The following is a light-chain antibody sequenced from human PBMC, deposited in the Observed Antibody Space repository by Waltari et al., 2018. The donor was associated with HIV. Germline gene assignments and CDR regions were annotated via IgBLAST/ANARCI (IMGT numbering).Light chain of an antibody. CDR3: QSADSNASLWV. J-gene: IGLJ3*02. CDR2: KDT. V-gene: IGLV3-25*03. Sequence: SYELTQPPSVSVSPGQTARITCSGDALPKKYAYWYQQRPGQAPVLVIYKDTERPSGIPERFAGSSSGTIATLTIIGVQAQDEADYHCQSADSNASLWVFGGGTKLTVL. CDR1: ALPKKY.